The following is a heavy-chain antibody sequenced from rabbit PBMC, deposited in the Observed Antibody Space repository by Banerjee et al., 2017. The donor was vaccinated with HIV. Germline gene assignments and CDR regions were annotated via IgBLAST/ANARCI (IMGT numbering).Heavy chain of an antibody. J-gene: IGHJ6*01. CDR3: AKTNNYWSGLSL. Sequence: QEQLVESGGGLVQPEGSLTLTCTASGFSFSSIDYMCWVRQAPGKGLELIACIYTSSGTTWYANWVSGRFTISKTSSTTVTLEMTSLTAADTATYFCAKTNNYWSGLSLWGPGTLVTVS. CDR1: GFSFSSIDY. D-gene: IGHD1-1*01. V-gene: IGHV1S45*01. CDR2: IYTSSGTT.